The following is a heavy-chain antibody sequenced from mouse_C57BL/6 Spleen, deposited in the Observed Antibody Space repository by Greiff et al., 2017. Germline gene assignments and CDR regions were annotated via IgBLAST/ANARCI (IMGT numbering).Heavy chain of an antibody. Sequence: EVQLQQSGPELVKPGDSVKISCKASGYSFTGYFMNWVMQSHGKSLEWIGRIDPYNGDTFYNQKFKGKATLTVDKSSSTAHMELRSLTSEDAAVDYCARSAYYSNYGYFDYWGQGTTLTVSS. V-gene: IGHV1-20*01. CDR3: ARSAYYSNYGYFDY. J-gene: IGHJ2*01. CDR2: IDPYNGDT. D-gene: IGHD2-5*01. CDR1: GYSFTGYF.